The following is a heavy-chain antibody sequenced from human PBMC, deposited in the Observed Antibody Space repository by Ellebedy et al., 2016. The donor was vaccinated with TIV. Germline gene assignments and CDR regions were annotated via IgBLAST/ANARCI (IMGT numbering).Heavy chain of an antibody. Sequence: PGGSLRLSCAASGFTFSSYSMHWVRQAPGKGLEWVTFIRYDGSNKYYADSVRGRFTIPRDNSKNTLYLQVNSLRAEDTAVYFCAKDGSQYSSGWYMDYWGQGTPVTVSS. CDR1: GFTFSSYS. V-gene: IGHV3-30*02. CDR3: AKDGSQYSSGWYMDY. D-gene: IGHD6-19*01. CDR2: IRYDGSNK. J-gene: IGHJ4*02.